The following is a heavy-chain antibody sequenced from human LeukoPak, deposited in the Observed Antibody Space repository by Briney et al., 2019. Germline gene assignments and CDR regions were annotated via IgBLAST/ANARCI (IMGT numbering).Heavy chain of an antibody. CDR3: ARLAGSSSSDY. D-gene: IGHD6-6*01. CDR1: GGSISSDY. J-gene: IGHJ4*02. CDR2: IYTSGSI. V-gene: IGHV4-4*09. Sequence: SETLSLTCTVSGGSISSDYWSWIRQPPGKGLEWIGYIYTSGSINYNPYLKSRVTISLDMSKNQFSLKLSSVTAADTAVYYCARLAGSSSSDYWGQGTLVTVSS.